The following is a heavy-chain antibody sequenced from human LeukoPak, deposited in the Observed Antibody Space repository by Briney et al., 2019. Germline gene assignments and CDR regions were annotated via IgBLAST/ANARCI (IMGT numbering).Heavy chain of an antibody. CDR3: AGDDLATLRGYSYGGFDY. CDR2: ISYDGSNK. CDR1: GFTFSSYA. V-gene: IGHV3-30*04. J-gene: IGHJ4*02. D-gene: IGHD5-18*01. Sequence: GGSLRLSCAASGFTFSSYAMHWVRQAPGKGLEWVAVISYDGSNKYYADSVKGRFTISRDNSKNTLYLQMDSLRAEDTAVYYCAGDDLATLRGYSYGGFDYWGQGTLVTVSS.